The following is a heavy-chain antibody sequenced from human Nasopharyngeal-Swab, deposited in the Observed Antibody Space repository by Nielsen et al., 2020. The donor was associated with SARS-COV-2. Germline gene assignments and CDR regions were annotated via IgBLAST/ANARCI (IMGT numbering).Heavy chain of an antibody. CDR2: ISSSSSYT. CDR1: GFTFSDYY. D-gene: IGHD6-13*01. J-gene: IGHJ4*02. V-gene: IGHV3-11*06. Sequence: GESLKISCAASGFTFSDYYMSWIRQAPGKGLEWVSYISSSSSYTNYADSVKGRFTISRDNAKNSLNLQMNSLRAEDTAVYYCARDRIAAAGYDYWGQGTLVTVSS. CDR3: ARDRIAAAGYDY.